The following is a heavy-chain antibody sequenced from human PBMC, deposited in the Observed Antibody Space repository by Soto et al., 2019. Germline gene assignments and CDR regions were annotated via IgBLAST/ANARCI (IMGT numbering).Heavy chain of an antibody. CDR3: AKDRVDSSGWYAFDI. CDR2: ISYDGSNK. Sequence: GGSLRLSCAASGFTFSSYGMHWVRQAPGKGLEWVAVISYDGSNKYYADSVKGRFTISRDNSKNTLYLQMNSLRAEDTAVYYCAKDRVDSSGWYAFDIWGLGTMVTVSS. J-gene: IGHJ3*02. D-gene: IGHD6-19*01. CDR1: GFTFSSYG. V-gene: IGHV3-30*18.